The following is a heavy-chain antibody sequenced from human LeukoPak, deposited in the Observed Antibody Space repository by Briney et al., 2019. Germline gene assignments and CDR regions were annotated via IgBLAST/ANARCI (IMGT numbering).Heavy chain of an antibody. V-gene: IGHV3-48*03. D-gene: IGHD3-9*01. CDR2: ISSSGSTI. CDR3: ARDHGTVLRYFDWLAVYYGMDV. Sequence: PGGSLRLSCAASEFTFSSYEMNWIRQAPGKGLEWVSYISSSGSTIYYADSVKGRFTISRDNAKTSLYLQMTSLRAEDTAVYYCARDHGTVLRYFDWLAVYYGMDVWGQGTTVTVSS. CDR1: EFTFSSYE. J-gene: IGHJ6*02.